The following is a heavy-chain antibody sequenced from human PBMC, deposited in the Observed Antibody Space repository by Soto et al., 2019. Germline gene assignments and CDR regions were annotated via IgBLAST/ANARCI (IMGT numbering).Heavy chain of an antibody. CDR3: ARLRFILTERDFDS. V-gene: IGHV3-7*05. Sequence: EVQLVESGGGLVQPGGSLRLSCEASGFTFTSYWMSWVRQAPRKGLEWVANIKQDGTSKYYADSVKGRFTVSRDNAKSSVHLQMDSLRDDDTAVYRCARLRFILTERDFDSWGQGTLVTVSS. CDR1: GFTFTSYW. D-gene: IGHD3-16*01. J-gene: IGHJ4*02. CDR2: IKQDGTSK.